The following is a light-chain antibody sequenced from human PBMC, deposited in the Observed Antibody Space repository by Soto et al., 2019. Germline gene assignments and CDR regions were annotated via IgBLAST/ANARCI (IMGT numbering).Light chain of an antibody. V-gene: IGKV1-5*01. CDR3: QQYSSYWT. J-gene: IGKJ1*01. Sequence: ILMSQSPSSLSASVGDRVTITCRASQDLDKWLAWYQQKPGKAPNLLIYRSSTLREGVPSRFSGSGSGTDYILTITDLQPDDFATYYCQQYSSYWTFGQGTVVEMK. CDR1: QDLDKW. CDR2: RSS.